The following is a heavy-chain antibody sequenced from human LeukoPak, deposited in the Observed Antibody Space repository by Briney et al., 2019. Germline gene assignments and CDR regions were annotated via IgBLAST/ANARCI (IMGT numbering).Heavy chain of an antibody. CDR2: IKQDGSER. V-gene: IGHV3-7*03. Sequence: GGSLRLSCAASGFTFSGFSMSWVRQSPTKGLEWVANIKQDGSERYYVDSVKGRFTIFRDNSKNTLYVQVNSLGTEDTAAYYCAKGSYYDSSGSFYFDYWGQGTLVTVSS. CDR3: AKGSYYDSSGSFYFDY. D-gene: IGHD3-22*01. CDR1: GFTFSGFS. J-gene: IGHJ4*02.